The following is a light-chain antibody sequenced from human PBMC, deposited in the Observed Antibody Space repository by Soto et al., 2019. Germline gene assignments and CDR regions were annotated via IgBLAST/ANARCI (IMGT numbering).Light chain of an antibody. CDR1: QSVSSGY. J-gene: IGKJ1*01. Sequence: EIVLTQSPGTLSLSPGERATLSCRASQSVSSGYLAWYQHKPGQAPRLLIYGPSTRATGIPDRFSGSGSGTDFTFSISRLEPEDSALYYCQQYTDSPLTFGQGTKVEIK. V-gene: IGKV3-20*01. CDR2: GPS. CDR3: QQYTDSPLT.